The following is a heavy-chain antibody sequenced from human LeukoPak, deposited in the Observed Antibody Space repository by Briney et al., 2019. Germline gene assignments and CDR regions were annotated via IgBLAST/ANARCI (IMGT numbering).Heavy chain of an antibody. V-gene: IGHV4-34*01. J-gene: IGHJ5*02. CDR2: INHSGST. Sequence: SETLSLTCAVYGGSFSGYYWSWIRQPPGKGLEWIGEINHSGSTNYNPSLKSRVTISVDTSKNQFSLKLSSVTAADTAVYYCARSGAYVCSGGSCYWDWFDPWGQGTLVTVSS. CDR3: ARSGAYVCSGGSCYWDWFDP. CDR1: GGSFSGYY. D-gene: IGHD2-15*01.